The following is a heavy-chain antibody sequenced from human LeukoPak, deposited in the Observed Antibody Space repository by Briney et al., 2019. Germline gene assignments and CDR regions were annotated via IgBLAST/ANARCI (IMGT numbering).Heavy chain of an antibody. CDR3: AREGSLGRYYYDSSGYYYGWYFDL. J-gene: IGHJ2*01. V-gene: IGHV4-61*01. Sequence: KPSETLSLTCTVSGVSVSSGSYYWSWIRQPPGQGLEWIGYIYYSGSTNYNPSLKSRVTISVDTSKNQFSLKLSSVTAADTAVYYCAREGSLGRYYYDSSGYYYGWYFDLWGRGTLVTVSS. CDR2: IYYSGST. CDR1: GVSVSSGSYY. D-gene: IGHD3-22*01.